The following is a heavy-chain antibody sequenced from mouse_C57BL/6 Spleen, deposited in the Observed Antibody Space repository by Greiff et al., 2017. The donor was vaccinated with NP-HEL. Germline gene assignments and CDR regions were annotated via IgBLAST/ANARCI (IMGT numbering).Heavy chain of an antibody. CDR1: GFTFSDYG. Sequence: EVMLVESGGGLVKPGGSLKLSCAASGFTFSDYGMHWVRQAPEKGLEWVAYISSGSSTIYYADKVKGRFTISRDNAKNTLYLQMTSLRSEDTAIDYCESSRSPGALDYWGQGTSLTVSS. CDR2: ISSGSSTI. J-gene: IGHJ4*01. CDR3: ESSRSPGALDY. V-gene: IGHV5-17*01. D-gene: IGHD6-1*01.